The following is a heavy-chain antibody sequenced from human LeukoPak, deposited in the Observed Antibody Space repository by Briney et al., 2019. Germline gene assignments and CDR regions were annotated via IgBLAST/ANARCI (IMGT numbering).Heavy chain of an antibody. CDR2: IGASGEST. V-gene: IGHV3-23*01. CDR1: GFTFSVTA. Sequence: GGSLRLSCAASGFTFSVTAMTWVRQAPGKGLEWVSLIGASGESTYYADSVKGRFTISRDNSKNTLSLQMNSLRVEDTAMYFCAKDIQLSTWGLGTMVTVSS. D-gene: IGHD5-24*01. J-gene: IGHJ3*01. CDR3: AKDIQLST.